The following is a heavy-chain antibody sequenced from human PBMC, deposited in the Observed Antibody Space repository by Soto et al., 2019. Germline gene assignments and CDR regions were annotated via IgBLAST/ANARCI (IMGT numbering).Heavy chain of an antibody. J-gene: IGHJ5*02. CDR2: IKSKTDGGTT. CDR3: TTITMVRGPNGNWFDP. D-gene: IGHD3-10*01. CDR1: GFTFSNAW. Sequence: GSLRLSCAASGFTFSNAWMSWVRQAPGKGLEWVGRIKSKTDGGTTDYAAPVKGRFTISRDDSKNTLYLQMNSLKTEDTAVYYCTTITMVRGPNGNWFDPWGQGTLVTVSS. V-gene: IGHV3-15*01.